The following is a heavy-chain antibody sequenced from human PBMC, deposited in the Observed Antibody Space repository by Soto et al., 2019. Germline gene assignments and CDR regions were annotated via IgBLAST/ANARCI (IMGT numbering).Heavy chain of an antibody. D-gene: IGHD6-13*01. J-gene: IGHJ4*02. CDR1: GFSLSTSEVG. CDR2: IYWDDDK. CDR3: AHRHFAAFGKAFVY. V-gene: IGHV2-5*02. Sequence: QITLKESGPTLVKPTQTLTLTCTFSGFSLSTSEVGVGWIRQPPGKALEWLALIYWDDDKRYSPSLKSRLTITKDSSKNQVFLTMTNMDPVDTATYYCAHRHFAAFGKAFVYWGQGTLVTVSS.